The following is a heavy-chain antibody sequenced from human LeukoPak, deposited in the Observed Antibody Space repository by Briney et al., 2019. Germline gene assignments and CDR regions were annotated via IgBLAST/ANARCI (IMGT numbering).Heavy chain of an antibody. J-gene: IGHJ6*02. CDR3: ARDSAWEGDSLDLMDV. Sequence: SETLSLTCSISGGSLSTNYWSWIRRPPGKGLEWIGNINHEGDTNFNPSLKSRVTLTVDTSKNQVSLRLRSVTAADTADYYCARDSAWEGDSLDLMDVWGQGTTVIVSS. CDR2: INHEGDT. D-gene: IGHD2-21*02. V-gene: IGHV4-59*01. CDR1: GGSLSTNY.